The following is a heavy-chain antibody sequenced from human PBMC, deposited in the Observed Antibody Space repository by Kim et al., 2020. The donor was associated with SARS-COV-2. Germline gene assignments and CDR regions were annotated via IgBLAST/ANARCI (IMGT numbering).Heavy chain of an antibody. CDR2: ISWNSGSI. D-gene: IGHD3-9*01. J-gene: IGHJ6*02. Sequence: GGSLRLSCAASGFTFDDYAMHWVRQAPGKGLEWVSGISWNSGSIGYADSVKGRFTISRDNAKNSLYLQMNSLRAEDTALYYCAKGSVPTRLRYFDWLGGYYYYYYGMDVWGQGTTVTVSS. CDR1: GFTFDDYA. V-gene: IGHV3-9*01. CDR3: AKGSVPTRLRYFDWLGGYYYYYYGMDV.